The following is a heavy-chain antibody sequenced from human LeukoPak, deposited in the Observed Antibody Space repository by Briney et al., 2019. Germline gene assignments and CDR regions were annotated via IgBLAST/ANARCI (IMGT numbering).Heavy chain of an antibody. J-gene: IGHJ4*02. CDR2: INPSGGST. D-gene: IGHD2-2*01. CDR1: GYTFTSYY. Sequence: ASVKVSCKASGYTFTSYYMHWVRQAPGQGLEWMGIINPSGGSTSYAQKFQGRVTMTRDTSTSTVYMELSSLRSDDTAVYYCARVADIVVVPAVPYYFDYWGQGTLVTVSS. V-gene: IGHV1-46*01. CDR3: ARVADIVVVPAVPYYFDY.